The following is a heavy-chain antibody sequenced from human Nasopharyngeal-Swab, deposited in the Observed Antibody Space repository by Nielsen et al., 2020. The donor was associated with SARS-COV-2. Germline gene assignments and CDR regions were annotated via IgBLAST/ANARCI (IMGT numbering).Heavy chain of an antibody. CDR3: ARDIGAAALAPWRGYYGMDV. Sequence: SETLSLTCTVSGGSVSSGSYYWSWIRQPPGKGLEWIGYMYYSGSTNCNPSLKSRVTISVDTSKNQFSLKLSSVTAADTAVYYCARDIGAAALAPWRGYYGMDVWGQGTTVTVSS. CDR1: GGSVSSGSYY. D-gene: IGHD3-10*01. CDR2: MYYSGST. J-gene: IGHJ6*02. V-gene: IGHV4-61*01.